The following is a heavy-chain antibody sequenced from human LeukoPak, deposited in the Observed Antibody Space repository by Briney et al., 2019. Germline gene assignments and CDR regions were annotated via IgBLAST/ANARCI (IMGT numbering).Heavy chain of an antibody. V-gene: IGHV1-46*01. CDR1: GYTFTSYY. Sequence: ASVKVSCKASGYTFTSYYMHWVRQAPGQGLEWMGIINPSGGSTSYAQKFQGRVTMTRDMSTSTVYMELSSLRSEDTAVYYCARVGENYDILTGYDYWGQGTLVTVSS. J-gene: IGHJ4*02. CDR2: INPSGGST. D-gene: IGHD3-9*01. CDR3: ARVGENYDILTGYDY.